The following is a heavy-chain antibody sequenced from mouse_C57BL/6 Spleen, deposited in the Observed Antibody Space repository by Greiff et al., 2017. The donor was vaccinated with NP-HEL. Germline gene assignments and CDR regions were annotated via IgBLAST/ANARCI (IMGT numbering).Heavy chain of an antibody. CDR3: ARLTGNWYFDV. Sequence: EVQLVESGAGLVKPGASLKLSCAASGFTFSDYGMHWVRQAPEQGLEWVAYISSGSSTIYYVDTVKGRFTISRDNATNTLFLQLTSLRSEDTAMYYCARLTGNWYFDVWGTGTTVTVSS. CDR2: ISSGSSTI. D-gene: IGHD4-1*01. V-gene: IGHV5-17*01. J-gene: IGHJ1*03. CDR1: GFTFSDYG.